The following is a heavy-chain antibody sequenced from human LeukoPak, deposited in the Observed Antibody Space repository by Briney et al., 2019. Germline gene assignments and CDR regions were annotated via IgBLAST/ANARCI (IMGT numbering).Heavy chain of an antibody. CDR2: IKEDGSGK. CDR1: GFTFSSHW. J-gene: IGHJ4*02. V-gene: IGHV3-7*01. Sequence: PGGSLRLSCAASGFTFSSHWMSWVRQAPRKGLEWLANIKEDGSGKYYVDSVKGRFTISRDNARNSLFLQMNSLRDEDTATYYCVRDLVWDTGRVDYWGQGTLVTVSS. CDR3: VRDLVWDTGRVDY. D-gene: IGHD3/OR15-3a*01.